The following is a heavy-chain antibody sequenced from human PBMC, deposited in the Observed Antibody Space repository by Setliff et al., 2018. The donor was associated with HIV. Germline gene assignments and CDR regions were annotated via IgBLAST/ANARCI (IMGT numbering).Heavy chain of an antibody. CDR2: IWYDGSKT. CDR1: GFTFSRYG. J-gene: IGHJ4*02. Sequence: PGGSLRLSCAASGFTFSRYGMHWVRHSPGKGLEWVAIIWYDGSKTYYADSVKGRFTVSRDNSDNTVFLHMNTLGPEDTAVYYCTRGHYTTAGWGQGTLVTVSS. CDR3: TRGHYTTAG. D-gene: IGHD2-2*02. V-gene: IGHV3-30*02.